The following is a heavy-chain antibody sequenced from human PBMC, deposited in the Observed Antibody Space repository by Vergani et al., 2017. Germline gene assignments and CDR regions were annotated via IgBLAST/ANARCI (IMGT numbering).Heavy chain of an antibody. V-gene: IGHV1-69*01. CDR2: IIPIFGTA. J-gene: IGHJ1*01. CDR1: GGTFSSYA. Sequence: QVQLVQSGAEVKQPGSSVKVSCKASGGTFSSYAISWVRQAPGQGLEWWGGIIPIFGTANYAQKFQGRVTITADESTSTAYMELSSLRSEDTAVDYCARDRFPIAVAGAVQHWGQGTLVTVSS. CDR3: ARDRFPIAVAGAVQH. D-gene: IGHD6-19*01.